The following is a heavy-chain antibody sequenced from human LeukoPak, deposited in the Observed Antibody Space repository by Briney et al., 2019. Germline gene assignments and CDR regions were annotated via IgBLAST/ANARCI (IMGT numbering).Heavy chain of an antibody. CDR3: ARGFRYYDFWSGYYAPYYYYYGMDV. CDR1: GYTFTSYD. D-gene: IGHD3-3*01. V-gene: IGHV1-8*01. Sequence: ASVKVSCKASGYTFTSYDINWVRQATGQGLEWMGWMNPNSGNTGYAQKFQGRVTMTRNTSISTAYMELSSLRSEDTAVYYCARGFRYYDFWSGYYAPYYYYYGMDVWGQGTTATVSS. CDR2: MNPNSGNT. J-gene: IGHJ6*02.